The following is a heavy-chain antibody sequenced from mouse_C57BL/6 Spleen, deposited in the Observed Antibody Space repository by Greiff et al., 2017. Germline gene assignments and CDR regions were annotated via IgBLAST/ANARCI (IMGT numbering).Heavy chain of an antibody. CDR1: GYTFTSYW. V-gene: IGHV1-53*01. J-gene: IGHJ1*03. Sequence: QVQLQQSGTELVKPGASVKLSCKASGYTFTSYWMHWVKQRPGQGLEWIGNINPSNGGTNYNEKFKSKATLTVDKSSSTAYMQLSSLTSEDSAVYYCARSTPVVRVYFEGWGTGTTVTVSS. D-gene: IGHD1-1*01. CDR3: ARSTPVVRVYFEG. CDR2: INPSNGGT.